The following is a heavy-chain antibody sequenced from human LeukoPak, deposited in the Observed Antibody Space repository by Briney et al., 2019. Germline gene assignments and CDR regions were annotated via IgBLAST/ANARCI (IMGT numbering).Heavy chain of an antibody. CDR3: ARRPRYYYYDSSGYLR. Sequence: SETLSLTCAVYGGSLSGYYWSWIRQPPGKGLEWIGEINHSGSTNYNPSLKSRVTISVDTSKNQFSLELSSVTAADTAVYYCARRPRYYYYDSSGYLRWGQGTLVTVSS. J-gene: IGHJ4*02. D-gene: IGHD3-22*01. V-gene: IGHV4-34*01. CDR2: INHSGST. CDR1: GGSLSGYY.